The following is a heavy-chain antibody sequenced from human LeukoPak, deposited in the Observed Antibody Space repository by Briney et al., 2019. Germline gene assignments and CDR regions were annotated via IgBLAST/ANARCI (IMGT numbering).Heavy chain of an antibody. V-gene: IGHV3-21*01. CDR3: VRSYYGMDA. CDR1: GFTFRSYS. CDR2: ISTSSSHI. Sequence: GGSLRLSCAASGFTFRSYSMNWVRQAPGMGLEWVSSISTSSSHIYYADSVEGRFTISRDNAKNSLYLQMNSLRAEDTAVYYCVRSYYGMDAWGQGTTVSVSS. J-gene: IGHJ6*02.